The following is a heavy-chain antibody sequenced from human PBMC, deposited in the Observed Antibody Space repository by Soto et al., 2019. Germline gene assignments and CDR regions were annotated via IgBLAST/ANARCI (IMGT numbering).Heavy chain of an antibody. Sequence: EVQLVESGGGLVKPGGSLRLSCAASGFTFSNAWMNWVRQAPGKGLEWVGRIKSKTDGGTTDYAAPVKGRFTISRDDSKNTLHLQMNSLKTEDTAVYYCLWSTAMWGGAYWGQGTLVTVSS. CDR3: LWSTAMWGGAY. CDR2: IKSKTDGGTT. J-gene: IGHJ4*02. V-gene: IGHV3-15*01. CDR1: GFTFSNAW. D-gene: IGHD2-2*01.